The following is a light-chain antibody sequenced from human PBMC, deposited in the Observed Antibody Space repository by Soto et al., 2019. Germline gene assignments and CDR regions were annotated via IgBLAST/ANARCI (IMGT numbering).Light chain of an antibody. CDR2: DAS. V-gene: IGKV1-5*01. CDR1: QSISSY. J-gene: IGKJ1*01. CDR3: QQYNTYSKT. Sequence: DIQMTQSPSSLSASVGDRVTITCRASQSISSYLNWYQQKPGKAPKILISDASSLESGVPSRFSGSGSGTEFTLTISSLQPDDFATYYCQQYNTYSKTFGQGTKWIS.